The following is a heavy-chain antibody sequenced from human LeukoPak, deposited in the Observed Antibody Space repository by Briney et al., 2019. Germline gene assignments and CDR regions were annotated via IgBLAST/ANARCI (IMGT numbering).Heavy chain of an antibody. J-gene: IGHJ4*02. Sequence: ASVKVPCKASGYTFTSYGISWVRQAPGQGLEWMGWISAYNGNTNYAQKLQGRVTMTTDTSTSTAYMELRSLRSDDTAVYYCARDQRQYCSGGSCYPPDYWGQGTLVTVSS. D-gene: IGHD2-15*01. CDR1: GYTFTSYG. CDR3: ARDQRQYCSGGSCYPPDY. V-gene: IGHV1-18*01. CDR2: ISAYNGNT.